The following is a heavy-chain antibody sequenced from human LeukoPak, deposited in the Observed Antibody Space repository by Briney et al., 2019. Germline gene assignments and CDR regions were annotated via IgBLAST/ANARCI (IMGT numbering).Heavy chain of an antibody. CDR3: ARESALLRAAAGTPGEGYGMDV. CDR2: INSSGSYI. J-gene: IGHJ6*04. CDR1: GFTFSSYS. V-gene: IGHV3-21*01. Sequence: GGSLRLSCAASGFTFSSYSMSWVRQAPGKGLEWVSSINSSGSYIYYADTGKGRFAISRDNAKNSLYLQMNSLRAEDTAVYYCARESALLRAAAGTPGEGYGMDVWGKGTTVTVSS. D-gene: IGHD6-13*01.